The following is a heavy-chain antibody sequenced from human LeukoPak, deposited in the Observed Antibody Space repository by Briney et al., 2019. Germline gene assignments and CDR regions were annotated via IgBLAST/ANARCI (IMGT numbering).Heavy chain of an antibody. V-gene: IGHV3-64*01. D-gene: IGHD2-21*02. J-gene: IGHJ3*02. Sequence: GGSLRLSCPASGFTFSSYAMHWVRQAPGKGLEYVSAISSNGGSTYYANSVKGRFTISRDNSKNTLYLQMGSLRAEDMAVYYCARAHWTYCGGDCYSYAFDIWGQGTKLTVSS. CDR1: GFTFSSYA. CDR3: ARAHWTYCGGDCYSYAFDI. CDR2: ISSNGGST.